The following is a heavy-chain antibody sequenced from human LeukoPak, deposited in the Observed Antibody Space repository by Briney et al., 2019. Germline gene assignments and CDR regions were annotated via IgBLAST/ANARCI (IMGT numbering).Heavy chain of an antibody. D-gene: IGHD4-4*01. Sequence: SETLSLTCAVSGGSISSGGYSWSWIRQPPGKGLEWIGYIYHSGSTYYNPSLKSRATISVDRSKNQFSLKLSSVTAADTAVYYCARVLTTVPTNWFDPWGQGTLVTVSS. CDR3: ARVLTTVPTNWFDP. J-gene: IGHJ5*02. CDR1: GGSISSGGYS. V-gene: IGHV4-30-2*01. CDR2: IYHSGST.